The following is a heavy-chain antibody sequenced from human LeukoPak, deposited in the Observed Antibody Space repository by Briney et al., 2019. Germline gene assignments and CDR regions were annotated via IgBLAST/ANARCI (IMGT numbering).Heavy chain of an antibody. CDR1: GYHFANGW. D-gene: IGHD6-13*01. CDR2: MYFGDSDTTDADI. CDR3: ARVCRKQHQVLCLDD. J-gene: IGHJ4*02. V-gene: IGHV5-51*01. Sequence: GESLKISCKESGYHFANGWLGWVRQVPGKGLEWMGIMYFGDSDTTDADIRYSPSFQGQVTISVDKSISTTYLQWSSLKASDTAIYYCARVCRKQHQVLCLDDWGQGTLVIVSS.